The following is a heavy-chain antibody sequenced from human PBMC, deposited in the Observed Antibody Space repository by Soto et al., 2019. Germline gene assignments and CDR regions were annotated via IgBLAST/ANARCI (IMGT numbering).Heavy chain of an antibody. CDR2: VSGNNGAS. D-gene: IGHD2-2*01. CDR3: VRDQKYFRVNGNWFDY. V-gene: IGHV1-18*04. CDR1: GYTSADFG. J-gene: IGHJ5*01. Sequence: QVQLMQSGTEVKKPGASVTVSCKASGYTSADFGISWVRQAPGQGLEWMGWVSGNNGASNPAPKVQGRITMTLDTSTGVSYMALWSLRSDDTAIYYCVRDQKYFRVNGNWFDYLGQGTLVSVSS.